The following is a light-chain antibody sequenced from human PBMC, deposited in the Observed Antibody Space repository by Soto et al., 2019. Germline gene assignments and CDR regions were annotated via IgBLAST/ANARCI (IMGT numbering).Light chain of an antibody. V-gene: IGKV3-11*01. CDR1: QSISSY. CDR3: QQRSNCGLP. Sequence: EIVLTQSPATLSLSPGERTTLSCRASQSISSYLAWYQQKPGQAPRLLIYDASNRATGIPARFSGSGSGTDFTLTISSLEPEDFAVYYCQQRSNCGLPFGGGTKVEIK. J-gene: IGKJ4*01. CDR2: DAS.